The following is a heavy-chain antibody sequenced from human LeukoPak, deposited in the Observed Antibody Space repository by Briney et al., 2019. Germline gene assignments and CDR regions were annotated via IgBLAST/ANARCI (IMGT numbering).Heavy chain of an antibody. CDR2: ISSSSNSI. J-gene: IGHJ4*02. CDR3: ARDEDAF. V-gene: IGHV3-48*02. Sequence: GGSLRPSCVASGFTFSSYNMNWVRQAPGKGLEWVSYISSSSNSIYYADSVKGRFTISRDNAQNSLYLQMNSLRDEDTAVYYCARDEDAFGGQGTLVTVSS. CDR1: GFTFSSYN.